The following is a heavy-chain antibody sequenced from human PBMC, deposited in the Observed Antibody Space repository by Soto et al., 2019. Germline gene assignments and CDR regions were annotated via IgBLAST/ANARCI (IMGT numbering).Heavy chain of an antibody. CDR2: ISYDGTNK. CDR1: GFTFSASA. CDR3: AREGHGTGYNSASDI. V-gene: IGHV3-30-3*01. D-gene: IGHD3-22*01. J-gene: IGHJ3*02. Sequence: HPGGSLRLSCAASGFTFSASAMHWVRQAPGKGLEWVAIISYDGTNKNYADSVKGRFTISRDNSKNTLYLQMSSLSTEDTAVYYCAREGHGTGYNSASDIRGQGTMVTVSS.